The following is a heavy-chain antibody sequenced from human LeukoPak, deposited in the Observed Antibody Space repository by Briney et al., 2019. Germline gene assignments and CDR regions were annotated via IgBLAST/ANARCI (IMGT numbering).Heavy chain of an antibody. CDR1: AGSISSGDYY. D-gene: IGHD3-22*01. CDR3: ARPYYYDSRIDP. CDR2: MYYSGST. J-gene: IGHJ5*02. V-gene: IGHV4-30-4*01. Sequence: SETLSLTCTVSAGSISSGDYYWSWIRQPPGKGLEWIAYMYYSGSTYYNPSLKSRVTMSADTSKNQLSLKLSSVTAADTAVYYCARPYYYDSRIDPWGQGILVTVSS.